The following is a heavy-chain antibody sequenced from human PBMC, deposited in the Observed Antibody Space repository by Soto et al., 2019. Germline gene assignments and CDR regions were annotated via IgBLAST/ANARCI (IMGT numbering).Heavy chain of an antibody. Sequence: PSETLSLTCTVSGGSISSGGYYWSWIRQHPGKGLEWIGYIYYSGSTDYNPSLKSRVTISVETSKNQFPLKLSSVTAADTAVYYCAGYSSSCSAFDIWGQGTLVTVSS. V-gene: IGHV4-31*03. CDR3: AGYSSSCSAFDI. CDR2: IYYSGST. D-gene: IGHD6-6*01. CDR1: GGSISSGGYY. J-gene: IGHJ3*02.